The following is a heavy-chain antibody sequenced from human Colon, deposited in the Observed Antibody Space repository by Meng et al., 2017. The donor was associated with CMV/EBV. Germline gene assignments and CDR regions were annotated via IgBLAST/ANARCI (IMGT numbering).Heavy chain of an antibody. J-gene: IGHJ4*02. CDR3: AKGQGIIYD. CDR2: IDRDGNEK. D-gene: IGHD2/OR15-2a*01. CDR1: GFNFNHFW. V-gene: IGHV3-7*01. Sequence: GGSLRLSCVASGFNFNHFWMSWVRQAPGKGLEWVANIDRDGNEKNYVDSVKGRFTMSRDNAKNSVYLQMNSLTDDDMAVYYCAKGQGIIYDWGQGTLVTFSS.